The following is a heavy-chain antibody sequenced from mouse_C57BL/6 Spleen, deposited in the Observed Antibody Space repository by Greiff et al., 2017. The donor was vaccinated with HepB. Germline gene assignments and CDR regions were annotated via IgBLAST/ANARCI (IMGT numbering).Heavy chain of an antibody. CDR1: GYTFTSYW. D-gene: IGHD2-4*01. Sequence: QVQLKQPGAELVKPGASVKLSCKASGYTFTSYWMHWVKQRPGQGLEWIGMIHPNSGSTNYNEKFKSKATLTVDKSSSTAYMQLSSLTSEDSAVYYCARGPRYDYDMVSYAMDYWGQGTSVTVSS. CDR3: ARGPRYDYDMVSYAMDY. J-gene: IGHJ4*01. V-gene: IGHV1-64*01. CDR2: IHPNSGST.